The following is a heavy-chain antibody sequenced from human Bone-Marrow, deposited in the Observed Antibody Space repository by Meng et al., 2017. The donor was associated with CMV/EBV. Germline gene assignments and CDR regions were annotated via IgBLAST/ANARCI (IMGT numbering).Heavy chain of an antibody. CDR2: INHSGST. J-gene: IGHJ6*02. CDR3: ARGHLSRGNSGYYYYGMDV. Sequence: SETLSLTCAGYGGSFSGYYWSWIRQPPGKGLEWIGEINHSGSTNYNPSLKSRVTVSVDPSKNQFSLKLSSVTAADTAVYYCARGHLSRGNSGYYYYGMDVWGQGTTVTVSS. CDR1: GGSFSGYY. V-gene: IGHV4-34*01. D-gene: IGHD4-23*01.